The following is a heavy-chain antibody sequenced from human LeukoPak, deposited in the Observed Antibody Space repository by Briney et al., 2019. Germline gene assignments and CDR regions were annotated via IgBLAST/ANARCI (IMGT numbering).Heavy chain of an antibody. CDR1: GGSISSYY. CDR3: ARAPEYGLYYFDY. CDR2: IYTSGST. V-gene: IGHV4-4*07. J-gene: IGHJ4*02. D-gene: IGHD1-14*01. Sequence: SETLSLTCTVSGGSISSYYWSWIRQPAGKGLEWIGFIYTSGSTYYNPSLKSRVSISVDTSKNQFSLKLTSVTAADTAVYYCARAPEYGLYYFDYWGQGTLVTVSS.